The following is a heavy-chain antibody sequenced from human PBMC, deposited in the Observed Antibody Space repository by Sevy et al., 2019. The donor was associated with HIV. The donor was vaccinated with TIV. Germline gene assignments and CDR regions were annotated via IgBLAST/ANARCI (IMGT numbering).Heavy chain of an antibody. V-gene: IGHV3-23*01. CDR3: AKDGGIRYCSNGVCSGPLDY. J-gene: IGHJ4*02. Sequence: GGSLRLSCAASGFILSSYAMTWVRQAPGKGLEWVSAISGSGGSTYYADSVKGRFTISRDNSKNTLYLQMNSLRAEDTAVYYCAKDGGIRYCSNGVCSGPLDYWGQGALVTVSS. D-gene: IGHD2-8*01. CDR2: ISGSGGST. CDR1: GFILSSYA.